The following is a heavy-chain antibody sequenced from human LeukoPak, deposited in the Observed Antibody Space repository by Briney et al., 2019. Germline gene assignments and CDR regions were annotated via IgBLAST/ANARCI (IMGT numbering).Heavy chain of an antibody. D-gene: IGHD3-3*01. CDR3: ARGPYYDFWSGYLRRSEDPFDY. Sequence: SETLSLTCAVYGGSFSGYYWSWTRQPPGKGLEWIGEINHSGSTNYNPSLKSRVTISVDTSKNQFSLKLSSVTAADTAVYYCARGPYYDFWSGYLRRSEDPFDYWGQGTLVTVSS. J-gene: IGHJ4*02. CDR1: GGSFSGYY. V-gene: IGHV4-34*01. CDR2: INHSGST.